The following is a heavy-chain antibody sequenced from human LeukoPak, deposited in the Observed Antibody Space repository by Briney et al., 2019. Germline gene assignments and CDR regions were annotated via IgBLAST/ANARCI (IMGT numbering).Heavy chain of an antibody. V-gene: IGHV4-34*01. CDR2: INHSGST. CDR1: GGSFSGYY. D-gene: IGHD3-3*01. Sequence: SETLSLTCAVYGGSFSGYYWSWIRQPPGKGLEWIGEINHSGSTNYNPSLKSRVTISVDTSKNQFSLKLSSVTAADTAVYYCARSRWGEWGGSRALYYYYYYMDVWGKGTTVTVSS. CDR3: ARSRWGEWGGSRALYYYYYYMDV. J-gene: IGHJ6*03.